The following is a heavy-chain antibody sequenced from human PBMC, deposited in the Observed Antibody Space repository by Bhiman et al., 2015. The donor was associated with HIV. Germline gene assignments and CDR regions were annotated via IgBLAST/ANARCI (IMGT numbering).Heavy chain of an antibody. CDR2: IRYDGSNK. J-gene: IGHJ6*02. Sequence: QVQLVESGGGVVKPGGSLRLSCAASGFTFSSYGMHWVRQAPGKGLEWVAFIRYDGSNKYYADSVKGRFTISRDNSKNTLYLQMNSLRAEDTAVYYCAKDGYQYCSGGSCYSLGYGMDVWGQGP. CDR3: AKDGYQYCSGGSCYSLGYGMDV. CDR1: GFTFSSYG. V-gene: IGHV3-30*02. D-gene: IGHD2-15*01.